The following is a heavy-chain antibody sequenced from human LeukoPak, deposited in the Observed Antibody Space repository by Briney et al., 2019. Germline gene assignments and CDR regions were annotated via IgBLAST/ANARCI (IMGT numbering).Heavy chain of an antibody. CDR2: IYYSGST. J-gene: IGHJ6*02. CDR3: ARDGEMATIPPLGMDV. D-gene: IGHD5-24*01. CDR1: GGSISSGGCY. Sequence: SETLSLTCTVSGGSISSGGCYWSWIRQHPGKGLEWIGYIYYSGSTYYNPSLKSRVTISVDTSKNQFSLKLSSVAAADTAVYYCARDGEMATIPPLGMDVWGQGTTVTVSS. V-gene: IGHV4-31*03.